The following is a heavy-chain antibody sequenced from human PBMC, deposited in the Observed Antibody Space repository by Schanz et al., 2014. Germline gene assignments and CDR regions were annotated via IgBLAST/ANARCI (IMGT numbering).Heavy chain of an antibody. CDR1: GFPFSTYT. J-gene: IGHJ3*02. D-gene: IGHD3-10*01. CDR3: VREDMVRGTRAFDI. Sequence: EVQLVESGGGLVKPGGSLRLSCAASGFPFSTYTMHWVRQAPGKGLEWVSYMRSGNDDIYYAGSVKGRFTISRDNAKNSLYLQMNSLTAEDTAVYYCVREDMVRGTRAFDIWGQGTMVTVSS. V-gene: IGHV3-21*01. CDR2: MRSGNDDI.